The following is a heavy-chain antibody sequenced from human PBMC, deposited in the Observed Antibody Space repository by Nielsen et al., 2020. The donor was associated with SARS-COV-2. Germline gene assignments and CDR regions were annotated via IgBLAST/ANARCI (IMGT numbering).Heavy chain of an antibody. CDR3: TKDEEIAVVPAAPDY. CDR2: ISWSSGYK. Sequence: GESLNISCQVSGFSFSSYIMTWVRQAPGKGLGWVSSISWSSGYKYYADSVKGRFNISRDNAENSLYLQMNSLRVEDTAVYYCTKDEEIAVVPAAPDYWGQGTLVTVSS. D-gene: IGHD2-2*01. CDR1: GFSFSSYI. V-gene: IGHV3-21*04. J-gene: IGHJ4*02.